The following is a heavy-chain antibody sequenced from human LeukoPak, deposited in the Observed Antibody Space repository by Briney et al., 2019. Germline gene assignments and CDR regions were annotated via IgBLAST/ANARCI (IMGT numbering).Heavy chain of an antibody. CDR3: GAAPPRAFDI. D-gene: IGHD2-15*01. Sequence: ASVKVSCKASGYTFTGYYMHWVRQAPGQGLEWMGWINPNSGGTNYAQKFQGRVTMTRDTSIRTAYMELSRLRSDDTAVYYCGAAPPRAFDIWGQGTMVTVSS. V-gene: IGHV1-2*02. CDR2: INPNSGGT. J-gene: IGHJ3*02. CDR1: GYTFTGYY.